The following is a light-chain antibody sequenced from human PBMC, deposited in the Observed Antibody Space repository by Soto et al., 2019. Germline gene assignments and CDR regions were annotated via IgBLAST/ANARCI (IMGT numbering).Light chain of an antibody. CDR2: GAS. CDR1: QSVRSSY. J-gene: IGKJ1*01. V-gene: IGKV3-20*01. Sequence: PGERATLSCRASQSVRSSYLAWYQQKPGQAPRLLIYGASSRATGIPGRFSGSGSGTDFTLTISRLEPEDFAVYYCQQYGSSPWTFGQGTKVEIK. CDR3: QQYGSSPWT.